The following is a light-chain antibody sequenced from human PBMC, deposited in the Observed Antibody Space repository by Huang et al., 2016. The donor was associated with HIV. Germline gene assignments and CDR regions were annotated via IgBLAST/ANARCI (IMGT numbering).Light chain of an antibody. CDR2: ATS. J-gene: IGKJ2*01. Sequence: DIQMTQSPPSLSASLGDRVTITCRASQSITTYLNWYRHKPGAAPELLIHATSTLQNGVPSRFSGCGSGTDFTLTITNLQPEDVASYYCQQSYNLPYTFGRGTKVDIK. V-gene: IGKV1-39*01. CDR1: QSITTY. CDR3: QQSYNLPYT.